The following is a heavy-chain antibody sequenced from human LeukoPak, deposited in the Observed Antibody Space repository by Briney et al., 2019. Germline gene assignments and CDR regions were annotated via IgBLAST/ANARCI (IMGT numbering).Heavy chain of an antibody. CDR1: GGSINNYY. D-gene: IGHD4-17*01. J-gene: IGHJ2*01. Sequence: SETLSLTCTVSGGSINNYYWSWIRQPAGKGLEWIGRIYISGSTNYNPSLKSRVTMSVDTSKNQFSLSLSSVTAADTAVYYCARGVTVQWYFXLWGRGTLVTVS. CDR3: ARGVTVQWYFXL. V-gene: IGHV4-4*07. CDR2: IYISGST.